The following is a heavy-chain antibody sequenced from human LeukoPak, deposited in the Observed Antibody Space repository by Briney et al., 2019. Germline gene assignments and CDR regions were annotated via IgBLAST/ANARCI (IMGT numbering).Heavy chain of an antibody. D-gene: IGHD2-15*01. V-gene: IGHV3-7*03. Sequence: GGSLRLSCAVSGFTFSSYWMSWVRQPPGKGLEWVANIKQDGSEKYYVDSVKGRFTTSRDNAKNSLYLQMNSLRAEDTAVYYCARAEGGRYCSGGSCYGAWGQGTLVTVSS. CDR1: GFTFSSYW. CDR2: IKQDGSEK. J-gene: IGHJ5*02. CDR3: ARAEGGRYCSGGSCYGA.